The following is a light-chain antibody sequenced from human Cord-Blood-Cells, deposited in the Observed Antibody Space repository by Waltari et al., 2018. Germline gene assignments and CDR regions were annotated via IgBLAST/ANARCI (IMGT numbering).Light chain of an antibody. CDR1: QSISSY. CDR2: AAS. V-gene: IGKV1-39*01. CDR3: QQSYSSPHS. Sequence: DIQMTQSPSSLSASVGDRVTITCRASQSISSYLNWYQQKPGKAPKLLIYAASSLQSGVPSRFSGSGSWTDVTLTISSLQPEDFATYYCQQSYSSPHSFGQGTKLEIK. J-gene: IGKJ2*03.